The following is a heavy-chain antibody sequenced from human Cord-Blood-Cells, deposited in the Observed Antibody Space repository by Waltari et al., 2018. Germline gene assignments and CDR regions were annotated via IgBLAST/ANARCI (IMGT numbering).Heavy chain of an antibody. J-gene: IGHJ3*02. V-gene: IGHV3-9*01. CDR2: ISWNSGSI. Sequence: EVQLVVSGGGLVQTRRSLRRSCAASGFTLDEYAMHWVRPAPGKGLEWVSGISWNSGSIGYADSVKGRFTISRDNAKNSLYLQMNSLRAEDTALYYCAKDVNWGSGFLDAFDIWGQGTMVTVSS. CDR3: AKDVNWGSGFLDAFDI. D-gene: IGHD7-27*01. CDR1: GFTLDEYA.